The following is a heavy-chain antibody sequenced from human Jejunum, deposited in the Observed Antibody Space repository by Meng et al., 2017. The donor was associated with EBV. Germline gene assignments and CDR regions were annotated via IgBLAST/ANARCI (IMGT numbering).Heavy chain of an antibody. J-gene: IGHJ5*02. CDR1: GFTFNSHT. Sequence: EGQLVESWGGLVQPGGSLTLSCAASGFTFNSHTMSWVRQAPGKGLEWVSAITDSGGSTYYTDSVKGRFTISRDNSKNTLYLQMNSLRAEDTAVYYCAKLTRAWGQGTLVTVSS. CDR3: AKLTRA. V-gene: IGHV3-23*04. CDR2: ITDSGGST.